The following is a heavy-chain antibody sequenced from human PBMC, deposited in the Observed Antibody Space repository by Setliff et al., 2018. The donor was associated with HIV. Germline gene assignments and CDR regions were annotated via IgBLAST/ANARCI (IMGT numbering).Heavy chain of an antibody. V-gene: IGHV4-61*05. CDR3: ARGYGAAGGGY. Sequence: PSETLSLTCTVSGDSIDRSNFFWTWIRQHPGKGLEWIGYIYYSGSTNYNPSLRSRVTISVDTSKNLFSLKLSSVTAADTAVYYCARGYGAAGGGYWGQGTLVTVSS. CDR1: GDSIDRSNFF. J-gene: IGHJ4*02. D-gene: IGHD6-25*01. CDR2: IYYSGST.